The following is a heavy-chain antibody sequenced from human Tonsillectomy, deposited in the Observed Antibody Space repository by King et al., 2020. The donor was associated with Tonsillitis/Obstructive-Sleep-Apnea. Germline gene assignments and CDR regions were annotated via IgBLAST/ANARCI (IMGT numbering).Heavy chain of an antibody. J-gene: IGHJ4*02. CDR2: INHSGGT. CDR3: ATDYDILTAYYY. Sequence: VQLQQWGAGLLKPSETLSLTCAVYGGSFSGYYWSWIRQPPGKGLEWIGEINHSGGTNYNPSLKSRVTISVDTSRNQFSLKLSSVTAADTAVYYCATDYDILTAYYYWGQGTLVTASS. V-gene: IGHV4-34*01. D-gene: IGHD3-9*01. CDR1: GGSFSGYY.